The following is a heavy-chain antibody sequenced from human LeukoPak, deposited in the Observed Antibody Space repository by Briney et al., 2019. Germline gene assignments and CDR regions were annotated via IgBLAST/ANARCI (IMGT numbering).Heavy chain of an antibody. CDR2: IYYSGST. D-gene: IGHD3-22*01. Sequence: SETLSLTCTVSGGSISSSSYYWGWIRQPPGKGLEWIGSIYYSGSTYYNPSLKSQVTISVDTSKNQFSLKLSSVTAADTAVYYCARDYYDRTQPFDYWGQGTLVTVSS. CDR3: ARDYYDRTQPFDY. V-gene: IGHV4-39*07. CDR1: GGSISSSSYY. J-gene: IGHJ4*02.